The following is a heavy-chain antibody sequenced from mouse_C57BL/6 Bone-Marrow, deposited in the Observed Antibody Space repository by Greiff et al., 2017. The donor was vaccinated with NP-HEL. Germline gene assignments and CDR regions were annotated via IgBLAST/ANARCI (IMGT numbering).Heavy chain of an antibody. CDR2: IYIGNGYT. CDR1: GYTFTSYG. V-gene: IGHV1-58*01. J-gene: IGHJ1*03. Sequence: QQSEAELVRPGSSVKMSCKTSGYTFTSYGINWVKQRPGQGLEWIGYIYIGNGYTKYNEKFKGKATMTSDTSISTAYLQLSSLTSEYSAIFFCASGDWDLYWYFDFRGTGTTVTVSS. D-gene: IGHD4-1*01. CDR3: ASGDWDLYWYFDF.